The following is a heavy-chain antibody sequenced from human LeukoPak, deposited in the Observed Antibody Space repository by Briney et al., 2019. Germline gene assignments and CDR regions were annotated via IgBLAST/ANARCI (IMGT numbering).Heavy chain of an antibody. Sequence: SETLSLTCTVSGGSVSSSSYYWGWIRQPPGKGLEWIGNIYYSGSTYYNSSLKSRVTVSVDTSENQFSLNLNSVTASDTSVYYCARQIRGGATKGAIDYWGQGTLVTVSS. J-gene: IGHJ4*02. CDR1: GGSVSSSSYY. V-gene: IGHV4-39*01. D-gene: IGHD1-26*01. CDR2: IYYSGST. CDR3: ARQIRGGATKGAIDY.